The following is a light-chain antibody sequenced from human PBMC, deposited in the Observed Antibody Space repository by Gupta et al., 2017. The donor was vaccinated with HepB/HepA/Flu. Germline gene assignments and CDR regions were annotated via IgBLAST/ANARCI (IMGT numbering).Light chain of an antibody. V-gene: IGLV1-51*02. Sequence: QSVLTQPPSVSAAPGQKVIISCSGSSSNIGNNYVSWYQQLPGTAPKLLIYENNKRPSGIPDRFSGSKSGTSATLGITGLQTGDEADYYCGTWDSSLSAVVFGGGTKLTVL. CDR1: SSNIGNNY. CDR3: GTWDSSLSAVV. J-gene: IGLJ2*01. CDR2: ENN.